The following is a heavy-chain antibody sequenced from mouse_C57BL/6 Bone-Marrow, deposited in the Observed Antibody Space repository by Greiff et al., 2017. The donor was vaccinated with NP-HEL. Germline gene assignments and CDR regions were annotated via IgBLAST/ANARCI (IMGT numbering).Heavy chain of an antibody. V-gene: IGHV1-52*01. CDR3: ARTPGLRRAWFAY. J-gene: IGHJ3*01. CDR2: IDPSDSDT. Sequence: VQLQQPGAELVRPGSSVKLSCKASGYTFTSYWMHWVKQRPIQGLEWIGNIDPSDSDTHYNQKFKDKATLTVDKSSSTAYMQLSSLTSEDSAVFYCARTPGLRRAWFAYWGQGTLVTVSS. CDR1: GYTFTSYW. D-gene: IGHD2-4*01.